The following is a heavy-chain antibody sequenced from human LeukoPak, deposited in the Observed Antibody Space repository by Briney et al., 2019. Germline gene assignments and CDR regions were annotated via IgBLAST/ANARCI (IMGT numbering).Heavy chain of an antibody. J-gene: IGHJ5*02. Sequence: SETLPLTCTVSGGSISSGSYYWSWIRQPAGKGLEWIGRIYISGSTNYNPSLKSRVTISVDTSKNQFSLKLSSVTAADTAVYYCARVRVATPGYWFDPWGQGTLVTVSS. CDR1: GGSISSGSYY. CDR3: ARVRVATPGYWFDP. CDR2: IYISGST. D-gene: IGHD5-12*01. V-gene: IGHV4-61*02.